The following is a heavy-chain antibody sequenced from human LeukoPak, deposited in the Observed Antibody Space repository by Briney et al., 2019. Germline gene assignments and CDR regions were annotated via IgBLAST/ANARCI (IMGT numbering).Heavy chain of an antibody. CDR2: IIPIFGTA. Sequence: SVKVSCKASGGTFSSYAISWVRQAPGQGLEWMGGIIPIFGTANYAQKFQGRVTITTDESTSTAYMELSSLRSEDTAVYYCARDPGGYSYGYKFGAFDIWGQGTVVTVSS. D-gene: IGHD5-18*01. V-gene: IGHV1-69*05. CDR1: GGTFSSYA. J-gene: IGHJ3*02. CDR3: ARDPGGYSYGYKFGAFDI.